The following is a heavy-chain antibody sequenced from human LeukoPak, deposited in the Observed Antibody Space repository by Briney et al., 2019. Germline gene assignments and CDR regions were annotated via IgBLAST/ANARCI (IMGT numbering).Heavy chain of an antibody. D-gene: IGHD2-2*01. Sequence: PGGSLRLSCAASGINFRASGLHWVRQAPGRGGGWVTFIQTDGSDKRYAASVAGRFTISRDDSKNTVYLHMNSLRPDDSALYYCAREGGTVVVGRFDYWGQGTLVTVSS. CDR3: AREGGTVVVGRFDY. J-gene: IGHJ4*02. V-gene: IGHV3-30*02. CDR1: GINFRASG. CDR2: IQTDGSDK.